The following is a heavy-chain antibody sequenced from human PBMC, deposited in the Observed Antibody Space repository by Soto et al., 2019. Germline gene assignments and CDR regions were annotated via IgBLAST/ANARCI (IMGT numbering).Heavy chain of an antibody. CDR2: ISYDGNNK. CDR1: GFTFSSYS. CDR3: ARGQAAANGFGY. J-gene: IGHJ4*02. D-gene: IGHD2-2*01. Sequence: GGSLRLSCAASGFTFSSYSMHWVRQAPGKGLEWVALISYDGNNKYYADSVKGRFTISRDNSKNTLYLQMNSLRPEDTAVYYCARGQAAANGFGYWGRGTLVTVSS. V-gene: IGHV3-30-3*01.